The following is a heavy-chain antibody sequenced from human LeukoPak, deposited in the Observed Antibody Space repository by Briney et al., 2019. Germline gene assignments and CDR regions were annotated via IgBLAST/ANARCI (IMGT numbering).Heavy chain of an antibody. CDR3: ARGPQQWLHAFDI. CDR1: GGTFSSYA. Sequence: GASVKVSCKASGGTFSSYAISWVRQAPGQGLEWMGRIIPIFGTANYAQKFQGRVTITTDESTSTAYMELSSLRSEDTAVCYCARGPQQWLHAFDIWGQGTMVTVSS. CDR2: IIPIFGTA. V-gene: IGHV1-69*05. J-gene: IGHJ3*02. D-gene: IGHD6-19*01.